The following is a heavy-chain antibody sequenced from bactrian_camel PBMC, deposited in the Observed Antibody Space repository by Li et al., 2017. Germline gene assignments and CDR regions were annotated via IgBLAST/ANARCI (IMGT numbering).Heavy chain of an antibody. V-gene: IGHV3S28*01. J-gene: IGHJ6*01. CDR1: GYTYSSTP. D-gene: IGHD6*01. CDR3: AAMMSFSAYGDSCQARRAGAFGY. Sequence: QLVESGGGSVQAGRSRRLSCAASGYTYSSTPWAGSARLQGRTARGSHVFMLVLVAHTIGGGSTYVADSVKGRFTISQDNAKNTMYLQMDSLKPEDTGIYSCAAMMSFSAYGDSCQARRAGAFGYWGQGTQVTVS. CDR2: FMLVLVA.